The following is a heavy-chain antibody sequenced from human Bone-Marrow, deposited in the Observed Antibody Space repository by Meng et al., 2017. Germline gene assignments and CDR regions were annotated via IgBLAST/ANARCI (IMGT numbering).Heavy chain of an antibody. CDR2: INPNSGGT. CDR1: GYTFTGYY. D-gene: IGHD1-26*01. Sequence: ASVKVSCKASGYTFTGYYMHWVRQAPGQGLEWMGRINPNSGGTNYAQKFQGRVTMTRDTSFSTAYMELSRLRSDDAAVYYCARDAHRGGSYFFDYWGPETLVTVSS. CDR3: ARDAHRGGSYFFDY. V-gene: IGHV1-2*06. J-gene: IGHJ4*02.